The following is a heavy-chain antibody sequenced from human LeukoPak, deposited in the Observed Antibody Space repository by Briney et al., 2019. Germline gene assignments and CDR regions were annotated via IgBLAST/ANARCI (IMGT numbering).Heavy chain of an antibody. J-gene: IGHJ5*02. CDR3: ARGYPWFDP. V-gene: IGHV3-23*01. D-gene: IGHD3-22*01. CDR2: ISATDGNA. Sequence: GGSLRLSCAASRFTFSGYAMSWVRQAPGKGPAWVSSISATDGNAFYADSVKGRFTISRDNSKNTLYLQMNRLRAEDTAIYYCARGYPWFDPWGQGTLVTVSS. CDR1: RFTFSGYA.